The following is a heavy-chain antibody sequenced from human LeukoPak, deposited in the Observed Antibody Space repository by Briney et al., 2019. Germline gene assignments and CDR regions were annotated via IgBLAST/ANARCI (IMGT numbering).Heavy chain of an antibody. Sequence: GGSLRLSCAASGFTFSSYSMNWVRQAPGKGLEWVSSISSSSSYIYYADSVKGRFTISRDNAKNSLYLQMNSLRAEDTAVYYCARNHGDNSKCDYWGQGTLVTVSS. CDR2: ISSSSSYI. D-gene: IGHD4-23*01. CDR3: ARNHGDNSKCDY. CDR1: GFTFSSYS. J-gene: IGHJ4*02. V-gene: IGHV3-21*01.